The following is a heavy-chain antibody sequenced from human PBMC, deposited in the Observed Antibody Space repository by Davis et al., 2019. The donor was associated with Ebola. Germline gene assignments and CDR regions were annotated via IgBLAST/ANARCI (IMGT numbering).Heavy chain of an antibody. Sequence: MPGGSLRLSCTVSGGSIISSSSYWGWIRQPPRKGLEWIGSIYYSGSTYYNPSLKSRVTISVDTSKNQFSLKLSSVTAADTAVYYCARGRYGVWGTYYYYGMDVWGKGTTVTVSS. CDR1: GGSIISSSSY. V-gene: IGHV4-39*07. CDR3: ARGRYGVWGTYYYYGMDV. D-gene: IGHD3-16*01. CDR2: IYYSGST. J-gene: IGHJ6*04.